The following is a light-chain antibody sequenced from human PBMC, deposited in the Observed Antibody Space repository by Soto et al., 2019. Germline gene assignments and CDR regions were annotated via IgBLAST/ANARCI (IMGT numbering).Light chain of an antibody. V-gene: IGKV3-20*01. CDR2: GAY. CDR3: QQYSRSPPIT. Sequence: ELVLTQSPGTLSLSSGERGTRSCSAIQTVDSTNLDWYPQQPAQAPRLLISGAYSMATRIPDRFRGSGHGTDFTLTINSLEPEDLAVYYCQQYSRSPPITFGQGTRLEI. J-gene: IGKJ5*01. CDR1: QTVDSTN.